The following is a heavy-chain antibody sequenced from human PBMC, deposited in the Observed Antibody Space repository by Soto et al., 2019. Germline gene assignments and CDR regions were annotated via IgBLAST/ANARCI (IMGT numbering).Heavy chain of an antibody. CDR2: ISGSGGST. D-gene: IGHD6-19*01. Sequence: EVQLLESGGGLVQPGGSLRLSCAASGFTFSNYAMNWVRQAPGKGLEWVSVISGSGGSTYYADSVKGRFTISRDNSKNPLYLQMNCLRAEDTAVYYCARRSSGWYFDYWGQGTLVTVSS. V-gene: IGHV3-23*01. CDR3: ARRSSGWYFDY. J-gene: IGHJ4*02. CDR1: GFTFSNYA.